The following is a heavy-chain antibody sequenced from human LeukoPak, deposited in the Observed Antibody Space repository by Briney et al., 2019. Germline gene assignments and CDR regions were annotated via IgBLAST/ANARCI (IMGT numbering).Heavy chain of an antibody. Sequence: SETLSLTCTVSGGSISSSSYYWGWIRQPPGKGLEWIGSIYYSGSTYYNPSLKSRVTISVDTSKNQSSLKLSSVTAADTAVYYCARIVVPSSLASYMDVWGKGTTVTVSS. V-gene: IGHV4-39*07. CDR1: GGSISSSSYY. D-gene: IGHD2-15*01. J-gene: IGHJ6*03. CDR2: IYYSGST. CDR3: ARIVVPSSLASYMDV.